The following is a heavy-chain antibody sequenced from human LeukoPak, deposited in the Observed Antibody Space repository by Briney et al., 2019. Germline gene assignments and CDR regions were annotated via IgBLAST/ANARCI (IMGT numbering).Heavy chain of an antibody. D-gene: IGHD6-13*01. CDR3: ARGIIAAAGTTDAFDI. J-gene: IGHJ3*02. V-gene: IGHV4-59*01. Sequence: SETLSLTCTVSGGSISSYYWSWIRQPPGKGLEGSGYIYYSGSTNYNPSLKSRVTISVDTSKNQFPLKLSSVTAADTAVYYCARGIIAAAGTTDAFDIWGQGTMVTVSS. CDR2: IYYSGST. CDR1: GGSISSYY.